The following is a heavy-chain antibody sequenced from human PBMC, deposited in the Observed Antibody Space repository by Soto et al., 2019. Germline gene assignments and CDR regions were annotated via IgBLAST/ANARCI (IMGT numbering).Heavy chain of an antibody. CDR3: ANCVGRKLDSGENY. CDR2: ISGSGGST. J-gene: IGHJ4*02. Sequence: GGSLRLSCAASGFTFSSYAMSWVRQAPGKGLEWVSAISGSGGSTYYADSVKGRFTISRDNSKNTLYLQMNSLRAEDTAVYYCANCVGRKLDSGENYWGQGTLVTVSS. CDR1: GFTFSSYA. V-gene: IGHV3-23*01. D-gene: IGHD6-25*01.